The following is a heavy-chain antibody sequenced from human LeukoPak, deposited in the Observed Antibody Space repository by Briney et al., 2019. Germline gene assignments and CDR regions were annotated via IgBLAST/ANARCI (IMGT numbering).Heavy chain of an antibody. V-gene: IGHV3-21*01. D-gene: IGHD4-17*01. Sequence: KSGGSLRLSCAASGFTFSSYSMNWVRQAPGKGLEWVSFISTSSSYIYYADSVKGRFTISRDNAKNSLYLQMNRLRAEDTAVYYCARGHTAVTRHFDFWGQGTLVSVSS. CDR2: ISTSSSYI. J-gene: IGHJ4*02. CDR3: ARGHTAVTRHFDF. CDR1: GFTFSSYS.